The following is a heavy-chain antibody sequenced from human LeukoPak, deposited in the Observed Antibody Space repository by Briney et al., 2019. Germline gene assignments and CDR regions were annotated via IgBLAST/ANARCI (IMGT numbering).Heavy chain of an antibody. J-gene: IGHJ4*02. V-gene: IGHV4-39*07. CDR1: RGSVSSSTYY. CDR2: IYYTGST. D-gene: IGHD2-8*01. CDR3: TAEKNGSPHY. Sequence: SETLSLTCTDSRGSVSSSTYYWSWVRQPPGKGMEWIASIYYTGSTYYNPSLKSRVTISLDVSKNEFFLTMTSVTAADTAVYFCTAEKNGSPHYWGQGTQVTVSS.